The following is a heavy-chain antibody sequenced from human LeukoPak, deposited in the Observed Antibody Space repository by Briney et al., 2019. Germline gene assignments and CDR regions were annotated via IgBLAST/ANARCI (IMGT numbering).Heavy chain of an antibody. CDR2: IYYSGST. CDR3: ARANTYYYDSSGYPYDAFDI. V-gene: IGHV4-39*01. J-gene: IGHJ3*02. Sequence: SETLSLTXTVSGGSISSSSYYWGWIRQPPGKGLEWIGSIYYSGSTYYNPSLKSRVTISVDTSKNQFSLKLSSVTAADTAVYYCARANTYYYDSSGYPYDAFDIWGQGTMVTVSS. CDR1: GGSISSSSYY. D-gene: IGHD3-22*01.